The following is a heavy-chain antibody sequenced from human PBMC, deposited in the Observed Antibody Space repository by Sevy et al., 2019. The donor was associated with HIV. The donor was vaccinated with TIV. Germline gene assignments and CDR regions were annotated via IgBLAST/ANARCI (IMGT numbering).Heavy chain of an antibody. Sequence: GGSLRLSCAASGFTFRTYGMHWVRQAPGKGLEWVAVIWYDGSTRYYADSVKGRFTISRDNSKNTLYLQMNSLRDDDTAVYYCARLPWRDTYGAKVYYYGMDVWGQGTTVTVSS. V-gene: IGHV3-33*01. CDR1: GFTFRTYG. CDR3: ARLPWRDTYGAKVYYYGMDV. CDR2: IWYDGSTR. D-gene: IGHD2-8*01. J-gene: IGHJ6*02.